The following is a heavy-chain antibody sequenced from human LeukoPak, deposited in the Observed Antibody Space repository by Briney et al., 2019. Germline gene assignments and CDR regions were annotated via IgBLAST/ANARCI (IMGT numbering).Heavy chain of an antibody. V-gene: IGHV1-69*13. CDR2: IIPIFGTA. J-gene: IGHJ5*02. CDR1: GGTFSSYA. Sequence: AASVKVSCKASGGTFSSYAISWVRQAPGQRLEWMGGIIPIFGTANYAQKFQGRVTITADESTSTAYMELSSLRSEDTAVYYCARDSPEGRAAAPIPNWFDPWGQGTLVTVSS. D-gene: IGHD6-13*01. CDR3: ARDSPEGRAAAPIPNWFDP.